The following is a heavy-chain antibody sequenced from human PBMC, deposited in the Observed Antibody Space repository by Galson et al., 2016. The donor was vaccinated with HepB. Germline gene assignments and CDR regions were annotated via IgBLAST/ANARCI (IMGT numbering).Heavy chain of an antibody. J-gene: IGHJ5*02. CDR1: GYTFTGYS. CDR2: INPSDAST. Sequence: SVKVSCKASGYTFTGYSMHWVRQAPGQGLEWMGIINPSDASTHYAQKFQGRVTMTRDTSTSTVYMELSSLRSEDSAVYYCARDSGVDRYGSRIGHWGQGTLVTVSS. V-gene: IGHV1-46*01. D-gene: IGHD3-10*01. CDR3: ARDSGVDRYGSRIGH.